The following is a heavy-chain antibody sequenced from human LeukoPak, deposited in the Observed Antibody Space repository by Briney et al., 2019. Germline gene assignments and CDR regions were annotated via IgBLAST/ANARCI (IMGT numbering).Heavy chain of an antibody. V-gene: IGHV4-59*01. CDR3: AREDRDGYNFDY. Sequence: SEALSLTCAVYGGSFSGYYWSWIRQPPGKGLEWIGYIYYSGSTNYNPSLKSRVTISVDTSKNQFSLKLSSVTAADTAVYYCAREDRDGYNFDYWGQGTLVTVSS. J-gene: IGHJ4*02. CDR2: IYYSGST. D-gene: IGHD5-24*01. CDR1: GGSFSGYY.